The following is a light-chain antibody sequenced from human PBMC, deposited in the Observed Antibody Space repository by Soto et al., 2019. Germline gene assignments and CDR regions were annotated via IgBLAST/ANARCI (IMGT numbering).Light chain of an antibody. V-gene: IGLV2-8*01. J-gene: IGLJ1*01. CDR3: SSYAGSNNLGV. CDR2: EVS. CDR1: SSDDGGYNY. Sequence: QRVLTQPASGTGSPGQSVSISCNRTSSDDGGYNYVSWYQQHPGKAPKLMIYEVSKRPSGVPDRFSGSKSGNTASLTVSGLQAEDEADYYCSSYAGSNNLGVFGTGTKVTVL.